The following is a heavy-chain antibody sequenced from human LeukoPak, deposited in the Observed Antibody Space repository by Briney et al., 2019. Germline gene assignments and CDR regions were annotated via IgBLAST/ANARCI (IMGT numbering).Heavy chain of an antibody. J-gene: IGHJ2*01. D-gene: IGHD3-10*01. CDR2: IYYSGST. V-gene: IGHV4-59*01. CDR1: GGSISSYY. CDR3: ARAAYYYGSGSYYNPTWYFDL. Sequence: SETLSLTCTVSGGSISSYYWSWIRQPPGKGLEWIGYIYYSGSTNYNPSLKRRVTISVDTSKNQFSLKLSSVTAADTAVYYCARAAYYYGSGSYYNPTWYFDLWGRGTLVTVSS.